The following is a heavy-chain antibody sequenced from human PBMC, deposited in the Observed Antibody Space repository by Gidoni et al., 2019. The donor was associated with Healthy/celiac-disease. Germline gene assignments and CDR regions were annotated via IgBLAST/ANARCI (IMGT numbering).Heavy chain of an antibody. CDR3: ARDPANSSGWLPWFDP. CDR2: ISSSGSTI. J-gene: IGHJ5*02. Sequence: EVQLVESGGGLVQPGGSLRLSCAASGFTFSSYEMNWVRQAPGKGLEWVSYISSSGSTIYYADSVKGRFTISRDNAKNSLYLQMNSLRAEDTAVYYCARDPANSSGWLPWFDPWGQGTLVTVSS. V-gene: IGHV3-48*03. CDR1: GFTFSSYE. D-gene: IGHD6-19*01.